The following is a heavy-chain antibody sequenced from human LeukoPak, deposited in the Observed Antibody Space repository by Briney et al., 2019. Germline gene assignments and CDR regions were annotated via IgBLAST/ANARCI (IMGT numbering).Heavy chain of an antibody. Sequence: ASVKVSCKASGYPFTGYYMHWVRQAPGQGLEWMGWINPNSGGTNYAQKFQGRVTMTRDTSISTAYMELSRLRSDDTAVYYSATRGVPAAKGLWDWFDPWGQGTLVTVSS. J-gene: IGHJ5*02. CDR1: GYPFTGYY. CDR2: INPNSGGT. CDR3: ATRGVPAAKGLWDWFDP. D-gene: IGHD2-2*01. V-gene: IGHV1-2*02.